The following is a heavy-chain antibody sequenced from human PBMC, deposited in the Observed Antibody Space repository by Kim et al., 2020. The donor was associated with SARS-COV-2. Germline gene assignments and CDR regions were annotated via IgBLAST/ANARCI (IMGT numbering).Heavy chain of an antibody. CDR2: ISSSSSYI. Sequence: GGSLRLSCAASGFTFSSYSMNWVRQAPGKGLEWVSSISSSSSYIYYADSVKGRFTISRDNAKNSLYLQMNSLRAEDTAVYYCARMGAVAGLDAFDIWGQGTMVTVSS. V-gene: IGHV3-21*01. J-gene: IGHJ3*02. CDR1: GFTFSSYS. CDR3: ARMGAVAGLDAFDI. D-gene: IGHD6-19*01.